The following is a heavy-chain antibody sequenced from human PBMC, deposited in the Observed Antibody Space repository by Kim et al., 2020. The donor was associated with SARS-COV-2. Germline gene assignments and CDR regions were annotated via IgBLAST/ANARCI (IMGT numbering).Heavy chain of an antibody. CDR3: ETHPGSSPWHEFAS. D-gene: IGHD3-10*01. Sequence: GGSLRLSCAASGFKFNNFAMSWVRQAPGKGLEWVSGISNTGGSTYEADSVKGRFTISRDNSKNTVHLQMTSLRAEDTAVYWCETHPGSSPWHEFASWGQG. J-gene: IGHJ5*02. CDR2: ISNTGGST. CDR1: GFKFNNFA. V-gene: IGHV3-23*01.